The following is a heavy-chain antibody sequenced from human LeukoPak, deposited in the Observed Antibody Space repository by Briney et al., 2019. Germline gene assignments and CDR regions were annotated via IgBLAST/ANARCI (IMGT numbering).Heavy chain of an antibody. CDR2: IYYSGGT. V-gene: IGHV4-59*08. Sequence: PSETLSLTCTVSGGSISSYYRTWIRQPPAKGLGLEWIGYIYYSGGTNYNPSLKSRVTISIDTSKNQVSLKLSSVTAADTAVYYCARLWDSSSSLDYWGQGTLVTVSS. D-gene: IGHD6-6*01. CDR1: GGSISSYY. CDR3: ARLWDSSSSLDY. J-gene: IGHJ4*02.